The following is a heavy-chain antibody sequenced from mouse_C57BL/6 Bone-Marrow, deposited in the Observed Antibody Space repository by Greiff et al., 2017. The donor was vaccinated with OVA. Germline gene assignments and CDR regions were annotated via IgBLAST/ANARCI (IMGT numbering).Heavy chain of an antibody. J-gene: IGHJ4*01. CDR3: ARAYYYGSSSYAMDY. CDR2: IYPRDGST. V-gene: IGHV1-78*01. D-gene: IGHD1-1*01. CDR1: GYTFTDHT. Sequence: QVQLKESDAELVKPGASVKISCKVSGYTFTDHTIHWMKQRPEQGLEWIGYIYPRDGSTKYNEKFKGKATLTADKSSSTAYMQLNSLTSEDSAVYFCARAYYYGSSSYAMDYWGQGTSVTVSS.